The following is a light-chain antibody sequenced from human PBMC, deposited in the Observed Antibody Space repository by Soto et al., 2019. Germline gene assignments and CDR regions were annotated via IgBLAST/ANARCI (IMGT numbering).Light chain of an antibody. CDR3: QQYYSTPWT. Sequence: QMTESPSSLSASVGDRVTITCXASQNITTYLHWYQQKPGKAPNLLIYAAANLQIGAPSRFSGSGSGTEFTLTISTLQPEDVATYYCQQYYSTPWTFGQGTKVDIK. CDR2: AAA. CDR1: QNITTY. V-gene: IGKV1-39*01. J-gene: IGKJ1*01.